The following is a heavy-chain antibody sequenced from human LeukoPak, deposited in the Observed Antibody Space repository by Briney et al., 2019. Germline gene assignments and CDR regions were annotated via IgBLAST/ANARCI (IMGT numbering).Heavy chain of an antibody. J-gene: IGHJ3*02. D-gene: IGHD2-15*01. CDR2: INGDGSDP. V-gene: IGHV3-74*01. CDR3: ARVVAVVVTGIFDI. Sequence: GGSLRLSCEASGFTFSTSWMYWVRQAPGKGLEWVSRINGDGSDPSYADFVKGRFTISRDNAKSTLYLEMKNLRAEDTAVYYCARVVAVVVTGIFDIWGQGTMVTVSS. CDR1: GFTFSTSW.